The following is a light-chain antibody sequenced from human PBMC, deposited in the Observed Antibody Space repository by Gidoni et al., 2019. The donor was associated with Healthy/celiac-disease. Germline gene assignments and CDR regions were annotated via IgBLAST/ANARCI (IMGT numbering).Light chain of an antibody. CDR1: QSISSY. CDR2: AAS. Sequence: DIQMTQSPSSLSASVGDRVTITCRASQSISSYLNWYQQKPGKAPKLLIYAASSLQSGVPSRFSGSGSGTDFTLTISSLQPEDFATYYCQQSYSTPLVTVGQGTKVEIK. CDR3: QQSYSTPLVT. V-gene: IGKV1-39*01. J-gene: IGKJ1*01.